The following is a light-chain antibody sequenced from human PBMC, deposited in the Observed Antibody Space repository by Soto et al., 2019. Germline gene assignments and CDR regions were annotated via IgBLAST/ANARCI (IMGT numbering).Light chain of an antibody. Sequence: DSQMTQSPSTLSASVGDRVTITCRASQSINNWLAWYQQKPGKAPKFLIYDASNLESGVPSRFSGSASGTEFTLTISSLQPDDFATYYCQQYDNYPLTFGGGTKVDIK. V-gene: IGKV1-5*01. CDR1: QSINNW. CDR3: QQYDNYPLT. J-gene: IGKJ4*01. CDR2: DAS.